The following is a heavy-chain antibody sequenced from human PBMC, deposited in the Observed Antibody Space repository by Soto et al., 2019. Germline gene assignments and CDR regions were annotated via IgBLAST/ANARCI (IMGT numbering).Heavy chain of an antibody. CDR2: INVYNGNT. CDR3: ARDFVNDDYYPSSPYLDY. V-gene: IGHV1-18*01. CDR1: GYTFTSFL. Sequence: GASVKVSCKASGYTFTSFLITWVRQAPGQGLEWMGWINVYNGNTIYAQTFQGRVTRTTDTSTSTGYRELRSLRSDDTAVYYCARDFVNDDYYPSSPYLDYWGQGTLVTVAS. J-gene: IGHJ4*02. D-gene: IGHD4-17*01.